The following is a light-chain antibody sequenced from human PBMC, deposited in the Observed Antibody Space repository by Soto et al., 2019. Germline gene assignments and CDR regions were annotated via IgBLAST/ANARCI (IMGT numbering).Light chain of an antibody. CDR1: QGISHY. V-gene: IGKV1-27*01. J-gene: IGKJ2*01. CDR3: QKYNSAPYT. CDR2: AAS. Sequence: DIQMTQSPSSLSASVGDRVTITCRASQGISHYLAWYQQKPGKIPKLLIYAASILQSGVPSRFSASGSGTDFTLTISSLQREDVATYYCQKYNSAPYTCGQGTKLEIK.